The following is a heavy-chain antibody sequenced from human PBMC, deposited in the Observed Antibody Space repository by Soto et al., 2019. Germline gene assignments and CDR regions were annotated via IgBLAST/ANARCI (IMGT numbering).Heavy chain of an antibody. Sequence: ASVKVSCKASGGTFSSYTISWVRQAPGQGLEWMGRIIPILGIANYAQKFQGRVTITADKSTSTAYMELSSLRSEDTAVYYCARDPQAHSTACSGGSCTLIDYWGQGTLVTVSS. V-gene: IGHV1-69*04. CDR1: GGTFSSYT. D-gene: IGHD2-15*01. CDR2: IIPILGIA. CDR3: ARDPQAHSTACSGGSCTLIDY. J-gene: IGHJ4*02.